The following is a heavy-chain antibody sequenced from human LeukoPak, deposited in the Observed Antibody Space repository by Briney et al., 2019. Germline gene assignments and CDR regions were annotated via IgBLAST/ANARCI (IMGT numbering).Heavy chain of an antibody. J-gene: IGHJ3*02. V-gene: IGHV4-59*01. CDR3: ARETTVTNAFDI. CDR2: IYYSGST. Sequence: KPSETLSLTCTVSGASISSYYWSWIRQPPGKGLEWLGYIYYSGSTNYNPSLKSRVTISVDTSKNQFSLKLSSVTAADTAVYYCARETTVTNAFDIWGQGTMVTVSS. CDR1: GASISSYY. D-gene: IGHD4-17*01.